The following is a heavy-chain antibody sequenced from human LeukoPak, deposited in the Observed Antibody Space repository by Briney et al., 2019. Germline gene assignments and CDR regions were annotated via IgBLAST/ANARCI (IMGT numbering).Heavy chain of an antibody. CDR2: IKHSGSS. V-gene: IGHV4-38-2*02. CDR3: AKLDYYDSSGYYPVD. D-gene: IGHD3-22*01. CDR1: GYSISNGYY. Sequence: PSETLSLTCTVSGYSISNGYYWGWIRQPPGKGLEWIGEIKHSGSSNYNPSLKSRVTIFLDKSKNQFSLKLSSVTAADTAVYYCAKLDYYDSSGYYPVDWGQGTLVTVSS. J-gene: IGHJ4*02.